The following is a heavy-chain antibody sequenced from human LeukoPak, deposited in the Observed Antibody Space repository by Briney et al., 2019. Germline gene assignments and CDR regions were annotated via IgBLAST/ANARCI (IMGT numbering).Heavy chain of an antibody. J-gene: IGHJ5*02. CDR3: ARRYSSSWYWFDP. D-gene: IGHD6-13*01. CDR2: INHSGST. CDR1: GGSFSGYY. Sequence: SETLSLTCAVYGGSFSGYYWSRIRQPPGKGLEWIGEINHSGSTNYNPSLKSRVTISVDTSKNQFSLKLSSVTAADTAVYYCARRYSSSWYWFDPWGQGTLVTVSS. V-gene: IGHV4-34*01.